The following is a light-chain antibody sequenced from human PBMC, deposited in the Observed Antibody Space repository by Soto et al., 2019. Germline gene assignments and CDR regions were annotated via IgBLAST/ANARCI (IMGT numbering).Light chain of an antibody. V-gene: IGKV3-20*01. Sequence: LKPAPGTPPLPPGERATLSHRVSQRVSSSYLAWYQQKPGRAPRLIIHGASRRATGIPDRISGSGSGTDFTLTISRVESEDVAVYYCQQYGGSTRTFGQGTKVDI. CDR1: QRVSSSY. CDR2: GAS. J-gene: IGKJ1*01. CDR3: QQYGGSTRT.